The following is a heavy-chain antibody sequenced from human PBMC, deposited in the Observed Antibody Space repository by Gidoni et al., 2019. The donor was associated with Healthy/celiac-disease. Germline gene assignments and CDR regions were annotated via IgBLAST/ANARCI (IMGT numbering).Heavy chain of an antibody. CDR3: AKDHLNYGSGSYDY. Sequence: EVQLLESGGGLVQPGGSLRLSGAASGFTFSSYAMSWVRQAPGKGLEWVSAISGSGGSTYYADSVKGRFTISRDNSKNTLYLQMNSLRAEDTAVYYCAKDHLNYGSGSYDYWGQGTLVTVSS. V-gene: IGHV3-23*01. CDR2: ISGSGGST. J-gene: IGHJ4*02. CDR1: GFTFSSYA. D-gene: IGHD3-10*01.